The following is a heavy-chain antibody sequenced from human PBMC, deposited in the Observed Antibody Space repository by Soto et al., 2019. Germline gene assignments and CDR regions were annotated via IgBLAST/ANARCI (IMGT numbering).Heavy chain of an antibody. CDR2: IWYDGSNK. V-gene: IGHV3-33*01. Sequence: GGFLRLSCAACGFTFSSYGMHWVRQAPGKGLEWVAVIWYDGSNKYYADSVKGRFTISRDNSKNTLYLQMNSLRAEDTAVYYCARDSSDYIWGSYRYTSSEFDYWGQGTLVTVSS. CDR1: GFTFSSYG. J-gene: IGHJ4*02. CDR3: ARDSSDYIWGSYRYTSSEFDY. D-gene: IGHD3-16*02.